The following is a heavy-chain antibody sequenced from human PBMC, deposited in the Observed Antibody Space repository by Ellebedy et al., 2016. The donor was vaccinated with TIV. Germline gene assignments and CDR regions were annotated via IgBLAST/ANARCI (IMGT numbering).Heavy chain of an antibody. D-gene: IGHD2-15*01. J-gene: IGHJ6*02. V-gene: IGHV3-11*01. CDR1: GFTFSDYY. Sequence: GESLKISCAASGFTFSDYYMSWIRQAPGKGLEWVSYISSTGSTIYYADSVKGRFTISRDNAKNSVYLQMNSLRAGDTAIYYCAKDNGGWYFFYYGMDVWGHGTTVTVSS. CDR3: AKDNGGWYFFYYGMDV. CDR2: ISSTGSTI.